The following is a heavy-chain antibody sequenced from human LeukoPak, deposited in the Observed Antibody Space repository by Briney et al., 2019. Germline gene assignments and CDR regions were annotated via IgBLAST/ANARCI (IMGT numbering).Heavy chain of an antibody. D-gene: IGHD3-10*01. V-gene: IGHV3-48*03. CDR2: ISSSGSTI. Sequence: GGSLRLFCRDSVFTFSSFEMTWARQPPGKGLGWISYISSSGSTIYYADSVQGRFTISRDNADKSLYLQMSSLRVEDTATYYCARDMDYSASGSYHGMDVWGQGTTVTVSS. CDR1: VFTFSSFE. CDR3: ARDMDYSASGSYHGMDV. J-gene: IGHJ6*02.